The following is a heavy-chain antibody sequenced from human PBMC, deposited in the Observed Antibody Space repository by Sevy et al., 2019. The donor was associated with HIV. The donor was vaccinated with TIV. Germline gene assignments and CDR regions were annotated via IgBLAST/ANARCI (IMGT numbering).Heavy chain of an antibody. D-gene: IGHD3-22*01. J-gene: IGHJ4*02. CDR2: ISSSSSHI. CDR3: ASPLDYYDSPTAY. CDR1: GFTFCYYS. V-gene: IGHV3-21*01. Sequence: GGSLRLSCAASGFTFCYYSMNWVRQAPGKGLEWVLSISSSSSHIYYADSVKGRFTISRDNAKNSLYLQMNSLRAEDTAVYYCASPLDYYDSPTAYWGQGTLVTVSS.